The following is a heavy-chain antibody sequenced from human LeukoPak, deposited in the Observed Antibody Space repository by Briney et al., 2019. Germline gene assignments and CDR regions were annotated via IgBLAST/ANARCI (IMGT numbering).Heavy chain of an antibody. D-gene: IGHD2-15*01. J-gene: IGHJ5*02. Sequence: SETLSLTCAVYGVSFSGYYWSWIRQPPGKGLEWIGEINHSGSTNYNPSLKSRVTISVDTSKNQFSLKLSSVTAADTAVYYCARGPYCSGGSCYFGGGFDPWGQGTLVTVSS. V-gene: IGHV4-34*01. CDR1: GVSFSGYY. CDR3: ARGPYCSGGSCYFGGGFDP. CDR2: INHSGST.